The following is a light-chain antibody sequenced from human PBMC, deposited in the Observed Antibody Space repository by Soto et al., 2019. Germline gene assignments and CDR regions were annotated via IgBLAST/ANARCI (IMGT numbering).Light chain of an antibody. Sequence: EIVLTQSPGTLSLSPGERATLSCRASQSVSSSYLAWHQQKPGQAPRLLIYGASSRATGIPDRFSGSGSGTDFTLTISRLEPEDFAVYYCQQYGSSPWTFGQVSKVDI. CDR2: GAS. V-gene: IGKV3-20*01. CDR1: QSVSSSY. J-gene: IGKJ1*01. CDR3: QQYGSSPWT.